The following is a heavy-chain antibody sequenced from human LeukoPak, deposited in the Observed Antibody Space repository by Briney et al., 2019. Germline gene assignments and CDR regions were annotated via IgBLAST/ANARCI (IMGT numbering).Heavy chain of an antibody. J-gene: IGHJ4*02. V-gene: IGHV3-9*01. D-gene: IGHD5-18*01. CDR1: GFSFSNYT. CDR3: AKTDFHSYGFDY. CDR2: ISWNSGSI. Sequence: PGGSLRLSCAASGFSFSNYTMHWVRQAPGKGLEWVSGISWNSGSIGYADSVKGRFTISRDNAKNSLYLQMNSLRAEDTALYYCAKTDFHSYGFDYWGQGTLVIVSS.